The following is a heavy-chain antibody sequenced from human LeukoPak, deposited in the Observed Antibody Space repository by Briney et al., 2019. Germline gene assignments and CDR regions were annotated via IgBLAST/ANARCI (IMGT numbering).Heavy chain of an antibody. Sequence: GGSLRLSCAASGFTFSSYAMSWVRQAPGKGLEWVSAISGSGGSTYYADSVKGRFTISRDNSKNTLYLQMNSLRAEDTAVYYCAKDPRLTTLNYNWFDPWGQGTLVTVSS. CDR1: GFTFSSYA. V-gene: IGHV3-23*01. CDR2: ISGSGGST. CDR3: AKDPRLTTLNYNWFDP. J-gene: IGHJ5*02. D-gene: IGHD4-11*01.